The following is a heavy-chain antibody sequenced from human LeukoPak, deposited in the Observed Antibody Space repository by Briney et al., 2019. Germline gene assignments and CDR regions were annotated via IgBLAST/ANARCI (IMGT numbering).Heavy chain of an antibody. CDR1: GGSISSSSHY. CDR2: IFYSGNT. V-gene: IGHV4-39*07. J-gene: IGHJ4*02. CDR3: AREGGPYRPLDY. Sequence: SETLSLTCTVSGGSISSSSHYWGWIRQPPGKGLEWIGIIFYSGNTYYTPSLKSRLTISIDTSKNQFSLNLTSVTAADTAVYYCAREGGPYRPLDYSGQGTLVTVS.